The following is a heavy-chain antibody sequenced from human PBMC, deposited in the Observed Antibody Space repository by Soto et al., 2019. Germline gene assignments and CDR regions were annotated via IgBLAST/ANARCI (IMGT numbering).Heavy chain of an antibody. CDR1: GFTFSSYA. Sequence: GGSLRLSCAASGFTFSSYAMSWVRQAPGKGLEWVSAISGSGGSTYYADSVKGRFTISRDNSKNTLYLQMNSLRAEDTAVYYCAKGRYYYGSGPLDYWGQGTLVTVSS. J-gene: IGHJ4*02. CDR2: ISGSGGST. V-gene: IGHV3-23*01. CDR3: AKGRYYYGSGPLDY. D-gene: IGHD3-10*01.